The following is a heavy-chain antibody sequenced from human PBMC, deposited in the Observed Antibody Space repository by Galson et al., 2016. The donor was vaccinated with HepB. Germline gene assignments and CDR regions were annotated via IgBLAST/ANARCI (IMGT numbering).Heavy chain of an antibody. J-gene: IGHJ4*02. CDR1: GFSFSASG. D-gene: IGHD3/OR15-3a*01. V-gene: IGHV3-73*01. CDR2: IRSNVNSYST. Sequence: SLRLSCAASGFSFSASGMHWVRQASGKGLEWVGRIRSNVNSYSTTYAVSVQGRFTISRDDSTNTMYLQMNSIKTEDTAVYFCTRQEGFDFWTGYYDYWGQGTLVTVSS. CDR3: TRQEGFDFWTGYYDY.